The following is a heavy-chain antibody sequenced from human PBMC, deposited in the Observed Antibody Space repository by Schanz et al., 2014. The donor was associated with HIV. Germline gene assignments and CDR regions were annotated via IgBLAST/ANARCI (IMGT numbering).Heavy chain of an antibody. CDR1: GFPFSSSV. CDR2: ISWNSGSI. CDR3: AKDMGSGSYETFDI. D-gene: IGHD1-26*01. J-gene: IGHJ3*02. Sequence: EVQILESGGGLVQPGGSLRLSCVVSGFPFSSSVMSWVRQAPGKGLEWVSGISWNSGSIGYADSVKGRFTISRDNAKNSLYLQMNSLRAEDTALYYCAKDMGSGSYETFDIWGQGTMVTVSS. V-gene: IGHV3-9*01.